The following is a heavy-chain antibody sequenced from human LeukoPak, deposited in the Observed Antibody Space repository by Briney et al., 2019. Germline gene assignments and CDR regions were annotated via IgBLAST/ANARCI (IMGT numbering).Heavy chain of an antibody. CDR3: ARDSGLSGYDLLDY. Sequence: GGSLTLSCVDSGFTFSTYWMIWVRQAPGKGLEGVANIKYDGSEKYYVDSVKGRFTISRDNAKNSLYLQMNNLRAEDTAVYYCARDSGLSGYDLLDYWGQGTLVTVSS. CDR1: GFTFSTYW. D-gene: IGHD5-12*01. V-gene: IGHV3-7*01. CDR2: IKYDGSEK. J-gene: IGHJ4*02.